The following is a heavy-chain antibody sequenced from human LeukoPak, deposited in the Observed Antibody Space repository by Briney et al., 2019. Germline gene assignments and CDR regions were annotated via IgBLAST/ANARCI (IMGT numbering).Heavy chain of an antibody. V-gene: IGHV3-9*01. Sequence: GGPLRLSCAASGFTFDDYAMHWVRQAPGKGLEWVSGISWNSGSIGYADSVKGRFTISRDNAKNSLYLQMNSLRAEDTALYYCAKGGRSSSWYITPYYFDYWGQGTLVTVSS. D-gene: IGHD6-13*01. CDR3: AKGGRSSSWYITPYYFDY. CDR1: GFTFDDYA. J-gene: IGHJ4*02. CDR2: ISWNSGSI.